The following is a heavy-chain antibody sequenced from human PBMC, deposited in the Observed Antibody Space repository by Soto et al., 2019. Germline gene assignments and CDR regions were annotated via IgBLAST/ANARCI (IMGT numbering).Heavy chain of an antibody. CDR1: GGTFYTYT. CDR2: ITPIYPTT. J-gene: IGHJ4*02. Sequence: GASVKVSCKASGGTFYTYTFSWVRQAPGQGLEWMGSITPIYPTTNYAEKFQGRLTVTADGSTNTAYMELNSLTSEDTAVYYCARIPRYSFRTSDDLDSWGQGTLVTSPQ. V-gene: IGHV1-69*13. D-gene: IGHD5-18*01. CDR3: ARIPRYSFRTSDDLDS.